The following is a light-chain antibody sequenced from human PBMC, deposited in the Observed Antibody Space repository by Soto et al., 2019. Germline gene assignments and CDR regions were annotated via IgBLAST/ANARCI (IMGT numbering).Light chain of an antibody. CDR1: QSVSNN. V-gene: IGKV3D-15*01. Sequence: EIVMTQSPATLSVSPGERATLSCRASQSVSNNLAWYQKKPGQVPRLLIYIASTRAAGIPARFSGSGSGTEFSLTISSLQSEDFAVYYCQQYNNWPLTFGGGTKVEIK. J-gene: IGKJ4*01. CDR2: IAS. CDR3: QQYNNWPLT.